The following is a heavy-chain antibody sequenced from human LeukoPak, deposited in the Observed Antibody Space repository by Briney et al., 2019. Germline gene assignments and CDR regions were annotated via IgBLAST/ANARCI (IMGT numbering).Heavy chain of an antibody. CDR3: ARERSIVATFDY. D-gene: IGHD5-12*01. CDR2: IWYDGSNK. V-gene: IGHV3-33*01. Sequence: GGSLRLSCAAPGLTFSSYGMHWVRQAPGKGLEWVAVIWYDGSNKYYADSVKGRFTISRDNSKNTLYLQMNSLRAEDTAVYYCARERSIVATFDYWGQGTLVTVSS. J-gene: IGHJ4*02. CDR1: GLTFSSYG.